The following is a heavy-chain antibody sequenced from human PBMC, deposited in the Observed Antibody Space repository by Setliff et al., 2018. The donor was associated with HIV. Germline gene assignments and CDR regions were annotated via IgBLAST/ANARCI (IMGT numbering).Heavy chain of an antibody. CDR3: ASYRKAERWLQLGGNFDS. V-gene: IGHV4-39*01. D-gene: IGHD5-12*01. Sequence: SETLSLTCTVSGGSISSGSYYWGWIRQPPGKGLEWIGSIYYSGSTYYNPSLKSRVTMSVDTSKNQFSLKLSSVTAADTAVYYCASYRKAERWLQLGGNFDSWGQGTLVTVSS. J-gene: IGHJ4*02. CDR1: GGSISSGSYY. CDR2: IYYSGST.